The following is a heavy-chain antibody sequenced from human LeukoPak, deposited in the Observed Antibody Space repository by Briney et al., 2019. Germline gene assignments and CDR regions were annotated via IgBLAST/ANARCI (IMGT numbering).Heavy chain of an antibody. Sequence: PGGSLRLSCAASGFTFSSYAMHWVRQAPGKGLEWVAVISYDGSNKYYADSVKGRFTISRDNAKNSLYLQMNSLRAEDTAIYYCAKSRAPDTTLLFDYWGQGTLVTVSS. V-gene: IGHV3-30-3*02. D-gene: IGHD1-1*01. CDR1: GFTFSSYA. J-gene: IGHJ4*02. CDR2: ISYDGSNK. CDR3: AKSRAPDTTLLFDY.